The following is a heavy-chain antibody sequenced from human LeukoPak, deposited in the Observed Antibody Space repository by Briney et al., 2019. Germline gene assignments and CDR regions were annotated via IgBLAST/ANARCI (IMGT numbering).Heavy chain of an antibody. CDR2: ISGSGGST. J-gene: IGHJ4*02. Sequence: PGGSLRLSCAASGFTFSSYAMSWVRQAPGKGLEWVSAISGSGGSTYYADSVKGRFTISRDNSRSSLSLQLNSLRVEDTAVYYCAKDYGALSPYSFDSWGQGTLVTVSS. D-gene: IGHD4-17*01. CDR1: GFTFSSYA. V-gene: IGHV3-23*01. CDR3: AKDYGALSPYSFDS.